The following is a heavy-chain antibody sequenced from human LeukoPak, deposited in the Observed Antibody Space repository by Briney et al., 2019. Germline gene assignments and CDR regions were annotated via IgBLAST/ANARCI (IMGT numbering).Heavy chain of an antibody. CDR2: IKTDGSDK. CDR1: RFTFSSYW. CDR3: ARLGMPYAVDV. D-gene: IGHD7-27*01. J-gene: IGHJ6*02. V-gene: IGHV3-7*05. Sequence: PGGSLRLSCAASRFTFSSYWMTWVRQAPGKGLEWVAQIKTDGSDKYYVDSVKGRFTISRDNANNSLYLQMNSLRVEDTAVYYYARLGMPYAVDVWGQGTTVTVSS.